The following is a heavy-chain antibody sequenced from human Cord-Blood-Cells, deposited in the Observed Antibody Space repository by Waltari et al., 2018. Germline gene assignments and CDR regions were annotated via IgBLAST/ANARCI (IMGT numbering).Heavy chain of an antibody. Sequence: EVQLLESGGGLVQPGGSLRLSCAASGFTFSSYAMSWVRQAPGKGRGWVSAISGSAGSTYYADSVKGRFTISRDNSKNTLYLQMNSLRAEDTAVYYCASTGTDAFDIWGQGTMVTVSS. CDR3: ASTGTDAFDI. D-gene: IGHD1-1*01. CDR1: GFTFSSYA. J-gene: IGHJ3*02. CDR2: ISGSAGST. V-gene: IGHV3-23*01.